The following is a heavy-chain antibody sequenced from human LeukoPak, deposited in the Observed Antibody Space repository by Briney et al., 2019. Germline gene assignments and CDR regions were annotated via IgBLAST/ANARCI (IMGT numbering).Heavy chain of an antibody. Sequence: PGGSLRLSCAASGFTFSRYSMNWVRQAPGQGLELVSSISSSSSYIYYADSVKGRFTISRDNAKNSLYLQMNSLRAEDTAVYYCARDPHCSGGSCYSDYWGQGTLVTVSS. D-gene: IGHD2-15*01. V-gene: IGHV3-21*01. CDR2: ISSSSSYI. CDR3: ARDPHCSGGSCYSDY. J-gene: IGHJ4*02. CDR1: GFTFSRYS.